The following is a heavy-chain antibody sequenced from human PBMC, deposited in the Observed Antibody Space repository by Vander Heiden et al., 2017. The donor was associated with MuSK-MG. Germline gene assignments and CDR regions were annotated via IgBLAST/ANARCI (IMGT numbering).Heavy chain of an antibody. Sequence: EVQLVESGGGLVQPGGSLRLSCAASGFTFSSYWMGWVRQAPGKGLEWVANIKQDGSEKYYVDSVKGRFTISRDNAKNSLYLQMNSLRAEDTAVYYCARDRNDYVWGSYRSVSWGYWGQGTLVTVSS. D-gene: IGHD3-16*02. CDR2: IKQDGSEK. CDR1: GFTFSSYW. V-gene: IGHV3-7*01. J-gene: IGHJ4*02. CDR3: ARDRNDYVWGSYRSVSWGY.